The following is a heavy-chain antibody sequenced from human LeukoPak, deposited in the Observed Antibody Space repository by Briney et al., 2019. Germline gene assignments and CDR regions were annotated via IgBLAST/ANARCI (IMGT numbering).Heavy chain of an antibody. J-gene: IGHJ6*03. D-gene: IGHD3-16*01. CDR2: ISGSSGTI. V-gene: IGHV3-48*01. Sequence: GGSLRLSRAASGFTFSTYSMNWVRQAPGKGLEWVSYISGSSGTIYYADSVKGRLTISRDNAKNSLYLQMNSLRAEDTAVYYCARRSEFGVLYYMDVWGKGTTVTVSS. CDR1: GFTFSTYS. CDR3: ARRSEFGVLYYMDV.